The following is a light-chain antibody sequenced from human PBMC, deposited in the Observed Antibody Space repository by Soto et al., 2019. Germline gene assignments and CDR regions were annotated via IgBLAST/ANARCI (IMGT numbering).Light chain of an antibody. CDR3: QSYDSRLSGSRV. Sequence: QSALTQPPSVSGAPGQRVTISCTGNSSNIGAGFDVHWYQQLPGTAPKLLIYDDSNRPSGVPDRFSGSKSGTSASLAITGLQAEDEADYYCQSYDSRLSGSRVFGSGTKVTVL. J-gene: IGLJ1*01. V-gene: IGLV1-40*01. CDR2: DDS. CDR1: SSNIGAGFD.